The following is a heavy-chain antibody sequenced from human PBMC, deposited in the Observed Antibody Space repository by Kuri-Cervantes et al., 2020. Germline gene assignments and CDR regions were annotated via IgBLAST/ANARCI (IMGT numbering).Heavy chain of an antibody. CDR3: ARDIAVAGTEYFQH. D-gene: IGHD6-19*01. CDR1: VFSLSTSGVG. J-gene: IGHJ1*01. Sequence: GPTLVTPTQTLMMTCTFSVFSLSTSGVGVGWIRQPPGKALEWLALIYWDDDKRYSPSLKTRLTISKDTSKNQVVLTMTNMDPVDTATYYCARDIAVAGTEYFQHWGQGTLVTVSS. V-gene: IGHV2-5*02. CDR2: IYWDDDK.